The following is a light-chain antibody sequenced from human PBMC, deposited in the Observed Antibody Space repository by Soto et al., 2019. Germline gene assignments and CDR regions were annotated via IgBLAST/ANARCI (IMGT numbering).Light chain of an antibody. V-gene: IGKV1-5*03. CDR1: QTISSW. J-gene: IGKJ5*01. CDR2: KAS. CDR3: QQANSFPIT. Sequence: DIQMTQSPSTLSGSVGDRVTITGRASQTISSWLAWYQQTPGKAPKLLIYKASTLKSGVPSRFRGSGSGTDFTLTISRLQPEDCSIYFCQQANSFPITFGQGTRLEIK.